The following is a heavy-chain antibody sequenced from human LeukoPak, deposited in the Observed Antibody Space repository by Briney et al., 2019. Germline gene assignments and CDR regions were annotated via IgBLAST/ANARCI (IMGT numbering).Heavy chain of an antibody. J-gene: IGHJ4*02. CDR3: ARAPAAPIVGATLYYFDY. Sequence: ASVKVSCKASGGTFSSYTISWVRQAPGQGLEWMGRIIPILGIANYAQKFQVRVTITPDKSTSTAYMELSSLRSEATAVYYCARAPAAPIVGATLYYFDYWGQGTLVTVSS. D-gene: IGHD1-26*01. CDR1: GGTFSSYT. V-gene: IGHV1-69*02. CDR2: IIPILGIA.